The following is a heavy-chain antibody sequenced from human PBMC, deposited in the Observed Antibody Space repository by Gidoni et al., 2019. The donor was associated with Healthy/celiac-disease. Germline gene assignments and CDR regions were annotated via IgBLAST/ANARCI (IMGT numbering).Heavy chain of an antibody. V-gene: IGHV3-30-3*01. D-gene: IGHD3-10*01. Sequence: QVQLVESGGGVVQPGRSLRLSCAASGFPFSSYAMHWVRQAPGKGLEWVAVISYDGSNKYYADSVKGRFTISRDNSKNTLYLQMNSLRAEDTAVYYCARDMYYYGSGSYYNASRLNDYWGQGTLVTVSS. J-gene: IGHJ4*02. CDR2: ISYDGSNK. CDR1: GFPFSSYA. CDR3: ARDMYYYGSGSYYNASRLNDY.